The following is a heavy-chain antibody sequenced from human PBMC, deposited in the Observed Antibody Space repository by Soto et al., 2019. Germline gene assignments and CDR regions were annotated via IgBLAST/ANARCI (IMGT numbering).Heavy chain of an antibody. CDR3: ARDPGSYHNT. Sequence: QVQLQESGPGLVKPSETLSLTCNVSGGAITSDVWSWIRQPTGKGLEWIGYVYYSGAADYNPSLKPRVNISIATSNTQFSLRLASATAADKGVYYCARDPGSYHNTWGQGILVTVSS. J-gene: IGHJ1*01. V-gene: IGHV4-59*01. CDR2: VYYSGAA. D-gene: IGHD3-10*01. CDR1: GGAITSDV.